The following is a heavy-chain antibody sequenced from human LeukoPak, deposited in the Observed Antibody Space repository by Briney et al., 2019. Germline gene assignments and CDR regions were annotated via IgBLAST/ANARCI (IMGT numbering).Heavy chain of an antibody. V-gene: IGHV4-34*01. Sequence: PSETLSLTCAVHGESFSGYYWSWIRQPPGKGLEWIGEINHSGSTNYNPSLKSRVTISVDTSKNQFSLKLSSVTAADTAVYYCARADSYGYDDAFDYWGQGTLVTVSS. D-gene: IGHD5-18*01. CDR1: GESFSGYY. CDR3: ARADSYGYDDAFDY. J-gene: IGHJ4*02. CDR2: INHSGST.